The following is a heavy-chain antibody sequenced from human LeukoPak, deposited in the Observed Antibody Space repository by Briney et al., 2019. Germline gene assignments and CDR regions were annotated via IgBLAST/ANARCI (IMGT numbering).Heavy chain of an antibody. CDR2: IDPSDSYT. D-gene: IGHD6-19*01. CDR1: GYSFTSHW. Sequence: GESLKISCKGSGYSFTSHWISWVRQMPGKGLEWMGRIDPSDSYTNYSPSFQGHVTISADKSIRTAYLQWSSLKAPDTAMYYCARLTLVAVAEIRDYWGQGTLVTVSS. V-gene: IGHV5-10-1*01. J-gene: IGHJ4*01. CDR3: ARLTLVAVAEIRDY.